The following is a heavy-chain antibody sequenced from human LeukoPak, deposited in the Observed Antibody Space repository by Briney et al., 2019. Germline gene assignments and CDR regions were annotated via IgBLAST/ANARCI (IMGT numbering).Heavy chain of an antibody. CDR3: ARRNPWFDP. CDR2: ISGSGGAT. CDR1: GFTFSSYG. J-gene: IGHJ5*02. V-gene: IGHV3-23*01. Sequence: GGSLRLSCAASGFTFSSYGMSWVRQAPGKGLEWVSAISGSGGATYYADSVKGRFTISRDNSRNTLYLQMSSLRAEDTAVYYCARRNPWFDPWGQGTLVSVSS.